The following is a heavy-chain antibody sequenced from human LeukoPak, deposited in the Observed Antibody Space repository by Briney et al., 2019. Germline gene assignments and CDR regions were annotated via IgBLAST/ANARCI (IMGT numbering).Heavy chain of an antibody. CDR2: ISYDGSNK. J-gene: IGHJ6*02. Sequence: PGRSLRLSCAASGFTFSSYAMHWVRQAPGKGLEWVAGISYDGSNKYYADSVKGRFTISRDNSKNTLYLQMNSLRAEDTAVYYCARGPNYYYYYYGMDVWGQGTTVTVSS. CDR3: ARGPNYYYYYYGMDV. CDR1: GFTFSSYA. V-gene: IGHV3-30-3*01.